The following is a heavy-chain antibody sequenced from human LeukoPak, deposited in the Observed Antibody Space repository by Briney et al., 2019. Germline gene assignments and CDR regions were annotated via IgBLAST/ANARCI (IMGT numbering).Heavy chain of an antibody. CDR2: INPNSGGT. J-gene: IGHJ3*02. V-gene: IGHV1-2*06. CDR3: ARPRHYYDSSGPNAFDI. D-gene: IGHD3-22*01. CDR1: GYTFTGHY. Sequence: ASVKVSCKASGYTFTGHYMHWVRQAPGQGLEWMGRINPNSGGTNYAQKFQGRVTMTRDTSISTAYMELGSLRSEDTAVYYCARPRHYYDSSGPNAFDIWGQGTMVTVSS.